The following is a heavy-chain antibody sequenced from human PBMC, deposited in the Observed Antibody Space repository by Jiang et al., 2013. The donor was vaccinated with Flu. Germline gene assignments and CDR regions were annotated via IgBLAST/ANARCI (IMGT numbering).Heavy chain of an antibody. CDR3: ARSPGYYPEANWFDP. D-gene: IGHD3-22*01. V-gene: IGHV6-1*01. CDR1: GDSVSTKSGA. CDR2: TYYRSKWHS. Sequence: QTLSLTCGISGDSVSTKSGAWNWIRQSPSRGLEWLGRTYYRSKWHSDYAVSMKSRISINSDTLKNQFSLQLNSVTPEDTAVYYCARSPGYYPEANWFDPWGHGTLVTVSS. J-gene: IGHJ5*02.